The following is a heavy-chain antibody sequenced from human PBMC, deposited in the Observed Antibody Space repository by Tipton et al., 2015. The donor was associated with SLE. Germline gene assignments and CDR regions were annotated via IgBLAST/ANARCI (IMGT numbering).Heavy chain of an antibody. CDR1: GGSISSNY. CDR3: ARGGDYWGYSDY. J-gene: IGHJ4*02. V-gene: IGHV4-59*01. Sequence: TLSLTCSVSGGSISSNYWIWIRQPPGKGLEWIGYRYYSGTTNHNPSLKSRVTISVDTSKNQFSLKLSSVTAADTAVYYCARGGDYWGYSDYWGQGALVTVSS. D-gene: IGHD7-27*01. CDR2: RYYSGTT.